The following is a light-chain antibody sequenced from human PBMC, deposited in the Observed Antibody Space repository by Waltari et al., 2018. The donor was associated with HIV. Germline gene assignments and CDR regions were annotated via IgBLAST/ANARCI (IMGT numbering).Light chain of an antibody. J-gene: IGLJ1*01. CDR2: DVN. CDR1: RSDVGDYNF. Sequence: QSALTQPASVSGSPGQSITISCTGARSDVGDYNFFAWYQQHPDNAPKLIIYDVNDRPSGVSIRFSGSKSGNTASLTISGLQAEDEADYYCCSYSLTHTLVFGSGTKVTVL. V-gene: IGLV2-14*03. CDR3: CSYSLTHTLV.